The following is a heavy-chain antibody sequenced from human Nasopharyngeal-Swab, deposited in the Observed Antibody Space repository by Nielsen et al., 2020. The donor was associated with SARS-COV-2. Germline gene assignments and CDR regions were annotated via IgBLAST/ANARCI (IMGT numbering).Heavy chain of an antibody. CDR3: ARGYYDSSGYYNWFDP. V-gene: IGHV3-13*01. D-gene: IGHD3-22*01. CDR1: GFTFSSYA. Sequence: GESLKISCAASGFTFSSYAMHWVRQAPGKGLEWVSAIGTAGDTYYPGSVKGRFTIPREHAKNSLYLQMHSLRAGDTAVYYCARGYYDSSGYYNWFDPWGQGTLVTVSS. J-gene: IGHJ5*02. CDR2: IGTAGDT.